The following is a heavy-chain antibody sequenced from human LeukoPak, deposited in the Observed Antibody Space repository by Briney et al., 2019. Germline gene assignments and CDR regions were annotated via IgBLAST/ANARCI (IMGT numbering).Heavy chain of an antibody. J-gene: IGHJ4*02. V-gene: IGHV4-39*07. CDR1: GGSISSSSYY. CDR2: IHYSGST. Sequence: PSETLSLTCTVSGGSISSSSYYWGWIRQPPGKGLEWIGSIHYSGSTYYNPSLKSRVTISVDTSKNQFSLKLSSVTAADTAVYYCARILNYYDTSGPIFDYWGQGTLVTVSS. D-gene: IGHD3-22*01. CDR3: ARILNYYDTSGPIFDY.